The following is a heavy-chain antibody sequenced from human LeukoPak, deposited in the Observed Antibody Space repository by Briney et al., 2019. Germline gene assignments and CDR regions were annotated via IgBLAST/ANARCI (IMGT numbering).Heavy chain of an antibody. Sequence: GGSLRLSCAASGFIVSSNYMNWVRQAPGKGLEWVSVIYRCGHTYYTDPVKGRLIIPRDNSNNTLYLHMNSLRPDDTAVYYCARSTRDGYNHYHQYMDVWGKGT. V-gene: IGHV3-53*01. CDR3: ARSTRDGYNHYHQYMDV. CDR2: IYRCGHT. CDR1: GFIVSSNY. J-gene: IGHJ6*03. D-gene: IGHD5-24*01.